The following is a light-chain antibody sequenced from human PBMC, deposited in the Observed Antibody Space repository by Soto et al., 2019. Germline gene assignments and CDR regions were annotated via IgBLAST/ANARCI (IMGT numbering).Light chain of an antibody. CDR1: SSDVGAYNF. CDR3: SAYTVSRTYV. Sequence: PASVSGSPGQSITISCTGTSSDVGAYNFVSWHQQHPGKAPKLMIYNVYDRPSGISYRFSGSKSGNTASLTISGLQGEDEADYYRSAYTVSRTYVFGTGTKVTVL. J-gene: IGLJ1*01. CDR2: NVY. V-gene: IGLV2-14*03.